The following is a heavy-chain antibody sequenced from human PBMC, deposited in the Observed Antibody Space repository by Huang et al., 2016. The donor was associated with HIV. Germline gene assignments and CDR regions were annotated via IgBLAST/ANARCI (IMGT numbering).Heavy chain of an antibody. Sequence: EVQLLESGGGLVQPGGSLRLSCAASGFTFSSYAMSWVRQAPGKGVEGVSAISGSGGSTDYAYSVKGRFTISRDNSKNTLYLQMNSLRAEDTAVYYCAKDPTTVIVVYFDYWGQGTLVTVSS. J-gene: IGHJ4*02. V-gene: IGHV3-23*01. CDR3: AKDPTTVIVVYFDY. CDR1: GFTFSSYA. D-gene: IGHD4-17*01. CDR2: ISGSGGST.